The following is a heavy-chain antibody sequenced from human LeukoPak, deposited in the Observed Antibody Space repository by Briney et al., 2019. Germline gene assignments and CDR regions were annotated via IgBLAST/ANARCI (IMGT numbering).Heavy chain of an antibody. D-gene: IGHD6-19*01. J-gene: IGHJ6*02. CDR3: ARLGAVADYYYGMDV. Sequence: PSETLSLTCTVSGGSISSYYWSWIRQPPGKGLEWIGYIYYSGSTNYNPSLKSRVTISVDTSKNQFSLKLSSVTAADTAVYYCARLGAVADYYYGMDVWGQGTTVTVSS. CDR1: GGSISSYY. V-gene: IGHV4-59*08. CDR2: IYYSGST.